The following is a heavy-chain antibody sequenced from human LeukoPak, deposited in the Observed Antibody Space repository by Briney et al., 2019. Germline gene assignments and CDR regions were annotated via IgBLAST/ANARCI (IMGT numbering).Heavy chain of an antibody. CDR2: ISAYNGNT. CDR3: ATDLTHYYDRVRWFDP. CDR1: GYTFTSYG. Sequence: ASVKVSCKASGYTFTSYGISWVRQAPGQGLEWMGWISAYNGNTNYAQKLQGRVTMTEDTSTDTAYMELSSLRSEDTAVYYCATDLTHYYDRVRWFDPWGQGTLVTVSS. V-gene: IGHV1-18*01. J-gene: IGHJ5*02. D-gene: IGHD3-22*01.